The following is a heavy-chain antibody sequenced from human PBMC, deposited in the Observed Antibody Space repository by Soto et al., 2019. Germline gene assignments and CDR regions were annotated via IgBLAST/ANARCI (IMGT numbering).Heavy chain of an antibody. V-gene: IGHV3-30-3*01. CDR3: ATLPIPILSSFYYDVDV. CDR2: ISYDGSNE. D-gene: IGHD2-2*02. J-gene: IGHJ6*02. CDR1: GFTFSTYS. Sequence: QVQLVESGGGVVQPGRSLRLSCAASGFTFSTYSMHWVRQAPGKGLEWVAVISYDGSNEYYADSVKGRFTISRDNSKNTLFFQKHSLRTEDTAVYYCATLPIPILSSFYYDVDVWGQGTTVTVAS.